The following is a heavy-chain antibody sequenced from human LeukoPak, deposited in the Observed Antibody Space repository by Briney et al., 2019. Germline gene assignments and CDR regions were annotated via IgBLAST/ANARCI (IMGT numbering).Heavy chain of an antibody. V-gene: IGHV1-2*06. Sequence: GASVKVSCKASGGTFSSYAISWVRQAPGQGLEWMGRINPNSGGTNYAQKFQGRVTMTRDTSISTAYMELSRLRSDDTAVYYCARASGDAFDIWGQGTMVTVSS. CDR3: ARASGDAFDI. D-gene: IGHD3-10*01. CDR2: INPNSGGT. J-gene: IGHJ3*02. CDR1: GGTFSSYA.